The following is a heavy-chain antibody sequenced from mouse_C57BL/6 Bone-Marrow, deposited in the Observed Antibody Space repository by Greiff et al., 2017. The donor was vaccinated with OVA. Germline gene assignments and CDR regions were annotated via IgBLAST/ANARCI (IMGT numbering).Heavy chain of an antibody. CDR1: GYTFTNYW. CDR2: IYPGGGYT. D-gene: IGHD3-2*02. CDR3: AREVRGYWYFDV. V-gene: IGHV1-63*01. Sequence: VKLMESGAELVRPGTSVKMSCKASGYTFTNYWIGWAKQRPGHGLEWIGDIYPGGGYTNYNEKFKGKATLTADKSSSTAYMQFSSLTSEDSAIYYCAREVRGYWYFDVWGTGTTVTVSS. J-gene: IGHJ1*03.